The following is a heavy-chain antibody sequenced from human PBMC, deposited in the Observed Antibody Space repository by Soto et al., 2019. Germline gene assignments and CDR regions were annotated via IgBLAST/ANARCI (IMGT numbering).Heavy chain of an antibody. V-gene: IGHV1-8*01. J-gene: IGHJ4*02. D-gene: IGHD3-10*01. CDR3: ARVLTVRGARASGGGGY. CDR1: GYTFTSYD. CDR2: MNPNSGNT. Sequence: QVQLVQSGAEVKKPGASVKVSCKASGYTFTSYDINWVRQATGQGLEWMGWMNPNSGNTGYGQKFQGRVTMTRNTSLSTAYMELGSLRSEDTAVYYCARVLTVRGARASGGGGYWGQGTLVTVSS.